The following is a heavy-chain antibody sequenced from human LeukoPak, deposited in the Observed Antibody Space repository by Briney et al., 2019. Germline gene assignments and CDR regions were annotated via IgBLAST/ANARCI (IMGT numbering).Heavy chain of an antibody. Sequence: GGSLRLSCAAYGFTFSSYDMDWVRQATGRGLEWDSSIGTAADTYYPGSVKGRFTISRGNTKNSLYLQMNSLRAGDTAVYYCARGPIVGITETKGYFDYWGQGILVTVSS. CDR1: GFTFSSYD. D-gene: IGHD1-7*01. CDR2: IGTAADT. CDR3: ARGPIVGITETKGYFDY. V-gene: IGHV3-13*01. J-gene: IGHJ4*02.